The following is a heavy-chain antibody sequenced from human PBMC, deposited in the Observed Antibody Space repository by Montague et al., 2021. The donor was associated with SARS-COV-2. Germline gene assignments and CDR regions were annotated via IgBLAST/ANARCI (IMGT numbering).Heavy chain of an antibody. CDR3: ARLASGWWELTLDY. D-gene: IGHD2-15*01. V-gene: IGHV4-34*01. CDR1: GGSFSGYY. CDR2: INHSGST. J-gene: IGHJ4*02. Sequence: SETLSLTSAVYGGSFSGYYWSWIRQPPGKGLEWIGEINHSGSTNYNPSLKSRVTISVDTSKNQFSLKLSSVTAADTAVYYCARLASGWWELTLDYWGQGTLVTVSS.